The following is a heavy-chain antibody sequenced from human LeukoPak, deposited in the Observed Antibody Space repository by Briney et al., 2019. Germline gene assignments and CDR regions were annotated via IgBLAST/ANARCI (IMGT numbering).Heavy chain of an antibody. CDR1: GGSISSSSYY. CDR2: IYYSGST. CDR3: ARVRRATVNTDY. V-gene: IGHV4-39*07. J-gene: IGHJ4*02. D-gene: IGHD4-17*01. Sequence: PSETLSLTCTVSGGSISSSSYYWGWIRQPPGKGLEWMGSIYYSGSTYYNPSLKSRVTISVDTSKNQFSLKLSSVTAADTAVYYCARVRRATVNTDYWGQGTLVTVSS.